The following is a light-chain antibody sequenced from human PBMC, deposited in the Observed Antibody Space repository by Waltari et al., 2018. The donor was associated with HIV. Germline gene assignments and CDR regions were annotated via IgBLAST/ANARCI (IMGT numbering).Light chain of an antibody. V-gene: IGLV1-44*01. CDR3: AAWDDRLNGWV. J-gene: IGLJ3*02. Sequence: QSVLTQPPSASGTPGQRVTISCSGSSPHIGINTVNWYQNLPGTAPKLLIYSSNQRPSGVPDRFSGSKSGTSASLAISGLQSEDEADYYCAAWDDRLNGWVFGGGTKLTVL. CDR1: SPHIGINT. CDR2: SSN.